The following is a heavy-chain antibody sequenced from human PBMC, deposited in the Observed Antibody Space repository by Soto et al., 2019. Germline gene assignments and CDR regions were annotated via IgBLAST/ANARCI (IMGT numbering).Heavy chain of an antibody. J-gene: IGHJ4*02. CDR3: ARGYDVLPGYMIDY. CDR2: ISYDGSNK. Sequence: GGSLRLSCAASGFTFSSYAMHWVRQAPGKGLEWVAVISYDGSNKNYADPVKGRFTISRDTSKNMLYLQMNSLRPEDTAVYYCARGYDVLPGYMIDYWGQGTLVTVSS. CDR1: GFTFSSYA. D-gene: IGHD3-9*01. V-gene: IGHV3-30*04.